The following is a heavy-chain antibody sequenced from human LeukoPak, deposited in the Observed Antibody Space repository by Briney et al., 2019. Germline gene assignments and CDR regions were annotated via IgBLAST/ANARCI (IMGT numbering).Heavy chain of an antibody. CDR2: ISWNSGSI. CDR1: GFTFDDYA. V-gene: IGHV3-9*01. Sequence: RAGGSLRLSCAASGFTFDDYAMHWVRQAPGKGLEWASGISWNSGSIGYADSVKGRFTISRDNAKNSLYLQMNSLRAEDTALYYCAKDMGRYYYGSGSYWYYYGMDVWGQGTTVTVSS. D-gene: IGHD3-10*01. J-gene: IGHJ6*02. CDR3: AKDMGRYYYGSGSYWYYYGMDV.